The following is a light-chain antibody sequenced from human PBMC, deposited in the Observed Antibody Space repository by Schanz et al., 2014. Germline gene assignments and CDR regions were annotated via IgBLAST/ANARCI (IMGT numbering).Light chain of an antibody. Sequence: DIQMTPSPSSLSASVGDRVTITCQASQDISNYLNWYQQKPGKAPKLLIYDASNLETGVPSRFSGSGSGTDFTFTISSLQPEDIATYYCQQANSFPLTFGGGTKVEMK. V-gene: IGKV1-33*01. CDR1: QDISNY. CDR3: QQANSFPLT. J-gene: IGKJ4*01. CDR2: DAS.